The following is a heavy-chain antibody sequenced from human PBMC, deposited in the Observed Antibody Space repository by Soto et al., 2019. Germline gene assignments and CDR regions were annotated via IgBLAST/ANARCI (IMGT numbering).Heavy chain of an antibody. Sequence: QVQLVQSGAEVKKSGASVKVSCKPSGYSFSDYFIQWVRQAPGQGLEWVAWINPKTAATNYAKKIQGRVSLAWNTCSPTCYMELPRLRPDDTAVYYCARNTEGLNYYDGMDVWGHGTTVIVSS. V-gene: IGHV1-2*02. CDR1: GYSFSDYF. CDR2: INPKTAAT. CDR3: ARNTEGLNYYDGMDV. J-gene: IGHJ6*02.